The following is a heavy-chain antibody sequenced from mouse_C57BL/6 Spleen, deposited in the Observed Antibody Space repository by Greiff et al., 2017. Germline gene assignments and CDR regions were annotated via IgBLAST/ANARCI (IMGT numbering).Heavy chain of an antibody. V-gene: IGHV1-53*01. D-gene: IGHD1-1*01. CDR2: INPSNGGT. Sequence: QVPLQQPGTELVKPGASVKLSCKASGYTFTSYWMHWVKQRPGQGLEWIGNINPSNGGTNYNEQFKGQATLTVDKSSSTASMQHSSLTSEDSAVYYCAKYRYYGSSLYYFDYWGQGTTLTVAS. J-gene: IGHJ2*01. CDR1: GYTFTSYW. CDR3: AKYRYYGSSLYYFDY.